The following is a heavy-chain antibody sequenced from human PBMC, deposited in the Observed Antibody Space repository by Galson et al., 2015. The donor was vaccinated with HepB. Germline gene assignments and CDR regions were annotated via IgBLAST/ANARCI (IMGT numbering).Heavy chain of an antibody. CDR1: GFTFSSYS. Sequence: SLRLSCAASGFTFSSYSMNWVRQAPGKGLEWVSYISSSSSNIYYADSVKGRFTISRDNAKNSLYLQMNSLRAEDTAVYYCARFGVDSSSSFRYYYYYGMDVWGQGTTVTVSS. V-gene: IGHV3-48*01. J-gene: IGHJ6*02. CDR2: ISSSSSNI. D-gene: IGHD6-6*01. CDR3: ARFGVDSSSSFRYYYYYGMDV.